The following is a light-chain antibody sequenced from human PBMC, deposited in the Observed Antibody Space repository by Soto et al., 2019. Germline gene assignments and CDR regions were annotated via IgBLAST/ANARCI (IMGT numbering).Light chain of an antibody. V-gene: IGKV1-5*01. CDR3: KQYNTYPVT. Sequence: DIQMTQSPSTLSASVGDRVTITCRASQSISSWLAWYQQRPGRAPEVLIYDASSLESGVPSRFSGSGSGTEFTLIFCSLQPDDFATYYCKQYNTYPVTFGGGTKVDIK. J-gene: IGKJ4*01. CDR2: DAS. CDR1: QSISSW.